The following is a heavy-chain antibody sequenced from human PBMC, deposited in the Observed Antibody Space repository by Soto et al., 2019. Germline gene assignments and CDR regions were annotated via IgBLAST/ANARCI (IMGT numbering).Heavy chain of an antibody. Sequence: QVQLVESGGGVVQPGRSLRLSCAASGFTFSSYGMHWVRQAPGKGLEWVAVIWYDGSNKYYADSVKGRFTISRDNSKNARYRQMNSLRAEDTAVYYCARDEEYSSSWYNPPGFDYWGQGTLVTVSS. J-gene: IGHJ4*02. CDR2: IWYDGSNK. CDR3: ARDEEYSSSWYNPPGFDY. CDR1: GFTFSSYG. V-gene: IGHV3-33*01. D-gene: IGHD6-13*01.